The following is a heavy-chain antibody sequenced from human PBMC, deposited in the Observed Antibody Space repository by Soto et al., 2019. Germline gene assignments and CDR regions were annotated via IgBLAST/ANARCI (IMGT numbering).Heavy chain of an antibody. CDR2: IIPILGTP. J-gene: IGHJ4*02. D-gene: IGHD3-22*01. V-gene: IGHV1-69*10. CDR1: GDTFSSYA. CDR3: ARERSRYDRSGYYRPDY. Sequence: SVKVPCKTSGDTFSSYAISWVRQAPGQGLEWMGGIIPILGTPSYAQKFQGRVTITADKSTSTAYMELSSLRSEDTAVYYCARERSRYDRSGYYRPDYWGQGTLVTVSS.